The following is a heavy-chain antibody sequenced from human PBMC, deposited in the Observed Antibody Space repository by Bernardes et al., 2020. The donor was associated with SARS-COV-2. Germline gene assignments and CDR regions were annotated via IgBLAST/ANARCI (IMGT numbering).Heavy chain of an antibody. V-gene: IGHV3-11*01. CDR2: ISRSDRRGESTK. J-gene: IGHJ4*02. CDR1: GFSFTDYY. D-gene: IGHD3-22*01. CDR3: AREDINTNSFDY. Sequence: GSLRLSCAASGFSFTDYYMSWIRQTPGKGLEWVSFISRSDRRGESTKSYADSVKGRFTISRDNAKNSLFLQMDSLRAEDTAVYYCAREDINTNSFDYWGQGTPVTVSS.